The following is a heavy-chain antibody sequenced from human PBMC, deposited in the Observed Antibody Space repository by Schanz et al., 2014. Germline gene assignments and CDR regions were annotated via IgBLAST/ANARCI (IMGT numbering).Heavy chain of an antibody. J-gene: IGHJ4*02. CDR2: INLSGGST. CDR3: ARGSPENMIRGELDY. D-gene: IGHD3-10*01. V-gene: IGHV1-46*03. Sequence: VQLEQSGAEVKKPGSSVKVSCKASGGTFSSFGINWVRQAPGQGLEWMGIINLSGGSTNNAQKFRGAVTLTTDTSTDTAYLELTSLRSEDTAVYYCARGSPENMIRGELDYWGQGTLVTVSS. CDR1: GGTFSSFG.